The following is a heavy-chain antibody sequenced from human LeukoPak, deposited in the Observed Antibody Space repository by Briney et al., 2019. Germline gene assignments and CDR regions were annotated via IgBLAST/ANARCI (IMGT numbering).Heavy chain of an antibody. Sequence: SVKVSCKASGGTFSSYAISWVRQAPGQGLEWMGGIIPIFGTANYAQKFQGRVTITADESTSTAYMELSSLRSEDTAVYYCARAFSRNPYYYASGSVDYWGQGTLVTVSS. CDR2: IIPIFGTA. V-gene: IGHV1-69*01. D-gene: IGHD3-10*01. CDR1: GGTFSSYA. CDR3: ARAFSRNPYYYASGSVDY. J-gene: IGHJ4*02.